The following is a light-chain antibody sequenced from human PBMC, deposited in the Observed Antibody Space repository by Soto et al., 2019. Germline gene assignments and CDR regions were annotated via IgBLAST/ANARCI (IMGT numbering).Light chain of an antibody. Sequence: ETVLTQSPGTLSLSPGERATLSCRASQTVSSSYLAWYQQKPGQAPRLLIYGASSRATGIPDRFSGSGSGTDFTLTISRLEPEDFAVYYCQQYCPPYGSSPPSWTFGQGTRVEIK. J-gene: IGKJ1*01. CDR1: QTVSSSY. CDR3: QQYCPPYGSSPPSWT. CDR2: GAS. V-gene: IGKV3-20*01.